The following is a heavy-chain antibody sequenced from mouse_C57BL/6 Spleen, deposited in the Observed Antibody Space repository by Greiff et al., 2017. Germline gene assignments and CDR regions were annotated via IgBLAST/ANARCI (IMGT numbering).Heavy chain of an antibody. CDR1: GYSFTTYP. Sequence: QVQLKESGAELVKPGASVKMSCKASGYSFTTYPIEWMKQNHGKSLEWIGNFHPYNDDTKYNEKFKGKATLTVEKSSSTVYLELSRLTSDDSAVYYCARRAYGSSHGAMDYWGQGTSVTVAS. V-gene: IGHV1-47*01. D-gene: IGHD1-1*01. CDR2: FHPYNDDT. J-gene: IGHJ4*01. CDR3: ARRAYGSSHGAMDY.